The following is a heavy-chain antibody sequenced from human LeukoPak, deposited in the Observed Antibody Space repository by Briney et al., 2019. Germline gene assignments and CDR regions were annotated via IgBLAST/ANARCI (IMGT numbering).Heavy chain of an antibody. V-gene: IGHV4-34*01. CDR3: ANSWGAIDY. CDR1: GGSFSGYY. Sequence: SATLSLTCAVYGGSFSGYYWSWIRQPPGEGLEWIGEINHSGSTNYNPSLKSRVTISVDTSKNQFSLKLSSVTAADTAVYYCANSWGAIDYWGQGTLVTVSS. CDR2: INHSGST. J-gene: IGHJ4*02. D-gene: IGHD1-26*01.